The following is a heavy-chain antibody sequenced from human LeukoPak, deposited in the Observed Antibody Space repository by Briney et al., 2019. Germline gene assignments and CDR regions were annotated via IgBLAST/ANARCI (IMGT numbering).Heavy chain of an antibody. J-gene: IGHJ3*02. Sequence: HGESLKISCKGSGYSFTSYWISWVRQMPGKGLEWMGRIDPSDSYTNYSPSFQGHVSISADKSISTAFLQWSSLKASDTAMYNCARLNADTAMVMDAFDIWGQGTMVTVSS. D-gene: IGHD5-18*01. CDR3: ARLNADTAMVMDAFDI. CDR2: IDPSDSYT. V-gene: IGHV5-10-1*01. CDR1: GYSFTSYW.